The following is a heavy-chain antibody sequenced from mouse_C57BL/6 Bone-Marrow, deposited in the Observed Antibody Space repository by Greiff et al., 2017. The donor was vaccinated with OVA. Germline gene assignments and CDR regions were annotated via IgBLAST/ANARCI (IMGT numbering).Heavy chain of an antibody. J-gene: IGHJ2*01. D-gene: IGHD2-14*01. V-gene: IGHV1-72*01. CDR1: GYTFTSYW. CDR2: IDPNRGGT. Sequence: QVQLQQPGAELVKPGASVKLSCKASGYTFTSYWMHWVKQRPGRGLEWIGRIDPNRGGTKYNEKFKGKATLTVDKPSSTVYMQLSSLTSEDSAVYECAKYDMGYWGQGTTLTVSS. CDR3: AKYDMGY.